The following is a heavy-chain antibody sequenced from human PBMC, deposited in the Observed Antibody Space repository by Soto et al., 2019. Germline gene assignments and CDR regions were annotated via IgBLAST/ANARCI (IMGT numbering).Heavy chain of an antibody. CDR2: ISSGSSYI. V-gene: IGHV3-21*01. CDR1: GFIFSSYT. J-gene: IGHJ4*02. D-gene: IGHD1-20*01. Sequence: EVQLVESGGGLVKPGGSLRLSCAASGFIFSSYTMNWVRQAPGKGLEWVSSISSGSSYIYYADSVKGRFTISRDNAKNSLYLQMNSLRAEDTAVYYCARDQGPGITGDYFDYWGQGTLVTVSS. CDR3: ARDQGPGITGDYFDY.